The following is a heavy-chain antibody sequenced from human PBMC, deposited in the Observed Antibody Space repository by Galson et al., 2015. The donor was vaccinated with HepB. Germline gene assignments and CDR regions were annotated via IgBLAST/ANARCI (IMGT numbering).Heavy chain of an antibody. J-gene: IGHJ6*02. Sequence: LRLSCAASGFTFSSYWMSWVRQAPGKGLEWVANIKQDGSEKYYVDSVKGRFTISRDNAKNSLYLQMNSLRAEDTAVYYCAKDLEVVVVPAAIDYYGMDVWGQGTTVTVSS. D-gene: IGHD2-2*02. V-gene: IGHV3-7*01. CDR2: IKQDGSEK. CDR1: GFTFSSYW. CDR3: AKDLEVVVVPAAIDYYGMDV.